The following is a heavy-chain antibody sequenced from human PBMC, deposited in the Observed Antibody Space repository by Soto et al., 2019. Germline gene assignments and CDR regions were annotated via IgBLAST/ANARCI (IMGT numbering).Heavy chain of an antibody. D-gene: IGHD3-10*01. CDR2: INAGNGNT. Sequence: QVQLVQSGAEVKKPGASVKVSYKASGYTFTSYAMHWVRQAPGQRLEWMGWINAGNGNTKYSQKFQGRVTITRDTSASTAYMELSSLRSEDTAVYYCARDFSWFGELIASDYWGQGTLFTVSS. J-gene: IGHJ4*02. CDR1: GYTFTSYA. CDR3: ARDFSWFGELIASDY. V-gene: IGHV1-3*01.